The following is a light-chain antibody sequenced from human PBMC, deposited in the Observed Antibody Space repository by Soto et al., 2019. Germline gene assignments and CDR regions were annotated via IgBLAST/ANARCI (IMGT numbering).Light chain of an antibody. Sequence: DIVMTQSPDSLSVSLGERAVINCKSSQSIFYSSNKKNYLVCYQQRSGQPPKLLIYWASTRESVVPDRFNGSGSGTDFTLTISNLQAEDVAVYFCQQYFNTPRTFGQGTRVEI. V-gene: IGKV4-1*01. J-gene: IGKJ1*01. CDR1: QSIFYSSNKKNY. CDR3: QQYFNTPRT. CDR2: WAS.